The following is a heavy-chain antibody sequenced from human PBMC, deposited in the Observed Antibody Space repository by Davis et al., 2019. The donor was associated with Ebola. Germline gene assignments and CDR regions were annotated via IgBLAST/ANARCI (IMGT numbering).Heavy chain of an antibody. Sequence: GGSLRLSCAASGFTFSNYAMSWVRQAPGEGLEWVSGISASGADIKYADSVKGRFSISRDNSKNTLYLQMDSLRAEDTAVFYCAEGGTNNFLGANWGQGTLVTVSS. CDR3: AEGGTNNFLGAN. J-gene: IGHJ4*02. CDR1: GFTFSNYA. CDR2: ISASGADI. V-gene: IGHV3-23*01. D-gene: IGHD2-8*01.